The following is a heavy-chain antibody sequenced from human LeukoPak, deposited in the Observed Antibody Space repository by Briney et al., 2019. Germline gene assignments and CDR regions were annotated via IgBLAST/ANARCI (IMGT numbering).Heavy chain of an antibody. CDR2: IYYSGST. D-gene: IGHD6-13*01. V-gene: IGHV4-39*01. CDR3: AGQGGSSWYDY. Sequence: NPSETLSLTCTVSGGSISSSSYYWGWIRQPPGKGLEWIGSIYYSGSTYYNPSLKSRVTISVDTSKNQFSLKLSSVTAADTAVYYCAGQGGSSWYDYWGQGTLVTVSS. CDR1: GGSISSSSYY. J-gene: IGHJ4*02.